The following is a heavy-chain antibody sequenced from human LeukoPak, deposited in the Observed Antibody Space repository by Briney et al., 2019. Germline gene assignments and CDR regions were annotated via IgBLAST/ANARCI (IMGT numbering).Heavy chain of an antibody. Sequence: SETLSLTCAVYGGSFSGYYWSWIRQPPGKGLEWIGEINHSGSTNYNPSLKSRVTISVDTSKNHFSLKLSSVTAADTAVYYCARFGYGDYYFDYWGQGTLVAVSS. CDR2: INHSGST. CDR3: ARFGYGDYYFDY. V-gene: IGHV4-34*01. CDR1: GGSFSGYY. D-gene: IGHD4-17*01. J-gene: IGHJ4*02.